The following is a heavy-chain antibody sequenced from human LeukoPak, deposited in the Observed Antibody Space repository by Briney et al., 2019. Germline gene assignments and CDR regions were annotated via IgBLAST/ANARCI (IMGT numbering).Heavy chain of an antibody. CDR1: GFPFSDYY. CDR2: ISSSSTYI. J-gene: IGHJ4*02. D-gene: IGHD5-24*01. Sequence: PGGSLRLSFAASGFPFSDYYMTWVRKAPGKGLEWVSAISSSSTYIYYEDSVKGRFTISRDNAENSLYLQMNGLRVEDTAVYFCARGEQKATITGLDSWGKGTLVTVSS. CDR3: ARGEQKATITGLDS. V-gene: IGHV3-21*06.